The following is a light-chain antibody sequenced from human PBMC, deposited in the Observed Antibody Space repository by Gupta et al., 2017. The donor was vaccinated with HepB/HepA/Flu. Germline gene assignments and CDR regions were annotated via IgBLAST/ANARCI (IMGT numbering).Light chain of an antibody. J-gene: IGKJ4*01. V-gene: IGKV3-11*01. Sequence: EIVLTQSPATLSLSPGDRATLSCRASQSVSSYLAWYQQKPVQAPRLLIYDASKRDTGIPARFSGSGYGTDLTLTISSREPEDFAVYYCQQPSNWPPLTFGGGTKVEMK. CDR1: QSVSSY. CDR2: DAS. CDR3: QQPSNWPPLT.